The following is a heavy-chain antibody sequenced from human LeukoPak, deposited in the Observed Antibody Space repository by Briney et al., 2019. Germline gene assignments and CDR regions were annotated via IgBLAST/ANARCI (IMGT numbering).Heavy chain of an antibody. J-gene: IGHJ4*02. CDR1: GFTFSNYA. D-gene: IGHD1-1*01. CDR2: ISSSGGST. V-gene: IGHV3-23*01. Sequence: PGGSLRLSCAASGFTFSNYAMSWVRQAPGKGLEWVSAISSSGGSTYYADSVKGRFTISRDNAKNSLYLQMNSLRAEDTAIYYCATSPGELEFDYWGQGTLVTVSS. CDR3: ATSPGELEFDY.